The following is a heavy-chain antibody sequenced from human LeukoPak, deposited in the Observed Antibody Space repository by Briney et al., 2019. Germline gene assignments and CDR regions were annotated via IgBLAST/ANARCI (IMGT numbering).Heavy chain of an antibody. CDR1: GYIFTSYW. V-gene: IGHV5-51*01. CDR2: IYPGDSDT. Sequence: GESLKISCKGSGYIFTSYWIAWVRQMPGKGLEWMGIIYPGDSDTRYSPPFQGQVAISADKSISTAYLQWSSLKASGTAMYYCARRSGSFQGDYNFDYWGQGTLVTVSS. D-gene: IGHD1-26*01. J-gene: IGHJ4*02. CDR3: ARRSGSFQGDYNFDY.